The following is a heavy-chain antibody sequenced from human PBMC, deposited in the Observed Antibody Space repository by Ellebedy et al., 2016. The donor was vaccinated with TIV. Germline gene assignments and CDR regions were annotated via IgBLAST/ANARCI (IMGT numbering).Heavy chain of an antibody. D-gene: IGHD5-18*01. CDR3: ARDRGYRYGYDMDV. J-gene: IGHJ6*02. Sequence: GSLRLXXTVSGDSISSFYWSWIRQPPGKGLEWIGFIYYSGSTHYNPSLKSRVTISVDTSKNQFSLRLSSVTAADTAMYYCARDRGYRYGYDMDVWGQGTTVTVSS. V-gene: IGHV4-59*01. CDR1: GDSISSFY. CDR2: IYYSGST.